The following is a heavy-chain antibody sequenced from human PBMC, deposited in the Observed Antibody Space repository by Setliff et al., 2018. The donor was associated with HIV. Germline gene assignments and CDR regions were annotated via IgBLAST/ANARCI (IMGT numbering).Heavy chain of an antibody. D-gene: IGHD2-8*01. CDR1: GDTFSNYA. J-gene: IGHJ4*02. CDR2: INPLFGTT. CDR3: ASGSGYCNKGDCYIGVHRTPDKYYFDS. Sequence: EASVKVSCKASGDTFSNYAITWVRQAPGQGLEWMGGINPLFGTTNYAHNFQGRLTITTDQIMSTAYMELTSLRSEDTAVYYCASGSGYCNKGDCYIGVHRTPDKYYFDSWGQGTLVTVSS. V-gene: IGHV1-69*05.